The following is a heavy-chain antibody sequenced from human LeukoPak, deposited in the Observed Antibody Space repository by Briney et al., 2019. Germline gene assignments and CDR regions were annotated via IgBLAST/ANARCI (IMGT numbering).Heavy chain of an antibody. V-gene: IGHV3-53*01. CDR2: IYSGGST. CDR1: GFTVTSNY. CDR3: AKDWGYGSGSYYPAY. D-gene: IGHD3-10*01. J-gene: IGHJ4*02. Sequence: GGSLRLSCVVSGFTVTSNYMNWVRQAPGKGLEWVSVIYSGGSTYYADSVKGRFTISRDNSKNTLYLQMNSLRAEDTAVYYCAKDWGYGSGSYYPAYWGQGTPVTVPS.